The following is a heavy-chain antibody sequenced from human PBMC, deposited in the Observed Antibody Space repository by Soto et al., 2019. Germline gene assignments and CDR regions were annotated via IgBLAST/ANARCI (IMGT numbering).Heavy chain of an antibody. J-gene: IGHJ4*02. Sequence: QVQLVQSGAEVKKPGASVKVSCKASGYTFTSYYMHWVRQAPGQGLEWMGIINPSGGSTSYAQKFQGRVTMTRDTSTSTVYMELSSLRSEDTAVYYCARALRYDSSGYPSDFDYWGQGTLVTVSS. CDR3: ARALRYDSSGYPSDFDY. CDR2: INPSGGST. D-gene: IGHD3-22*01. V-gene: IGHV1-46*01. CDR1: GYTFTSYY.